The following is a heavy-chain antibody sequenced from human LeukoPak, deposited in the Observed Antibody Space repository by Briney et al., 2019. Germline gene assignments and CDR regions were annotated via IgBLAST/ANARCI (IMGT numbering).Heavy chain of an antibody. D-gene: IGHD4-17*01. CDR2: ISAYNGNT. V-gene: IGHV1-18*01. Sequence: ASVKVSCKASGYTFTSYGISWVRQAPGQGLEWMGWISAYNGNTNYAQKLQGRVTMTTDTSTSTAYMEPRSLRSDDTAVYYCARTPRDYGDYVYNWFDPWGQGTLVTVSS. J-gene: IGHJ5*02. CDR1: GYTFTSYG. CDR3: ARTPRDYGDYVYNWFDP.